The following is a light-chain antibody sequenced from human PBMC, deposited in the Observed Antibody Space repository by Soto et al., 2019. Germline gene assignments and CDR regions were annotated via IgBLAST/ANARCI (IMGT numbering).Light chain of an antibody. CDR3: CSYAGSSTV. Sequence: QSALTQPASVSGSPGQSNTISCTGTSSDVGSYNLVSWYQQHPGKAPKLMIYEVSKRPSGVSNRFSGSKSGNTASLTISWLQAEDEADYYCCSYAGSSTVFGGGTQLTVL. CDR2: EVS. CDR1: SSDVGSYNL. V-gene: IGLV2-23*02. J-gene: IGLJ3*02.